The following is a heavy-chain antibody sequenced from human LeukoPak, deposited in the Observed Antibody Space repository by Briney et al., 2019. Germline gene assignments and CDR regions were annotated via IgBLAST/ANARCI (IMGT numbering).Heavy chain of an antibody. CDR2: INHSGST. CDR1: GGSFSGYY. J-gene: IGHJ4*02. D-gene: IGHD1-26*01. V-gene: IGHV4-34*01. CDR3: ARVNRWSYSFDY. Sequence: SETLSLTCAVYGGSFSGYYWSWIRQPPGKGLEWIGEINHSGSTNYNPSLKSRVTISVDTSKNQFSLKLSSVTAADTAVYYCARVNRWSYSFDYWGQGTLVTVSS.